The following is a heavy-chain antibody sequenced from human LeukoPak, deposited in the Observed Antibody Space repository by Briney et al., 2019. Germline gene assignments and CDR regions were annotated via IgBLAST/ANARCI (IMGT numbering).Heavy chain of an antibody. V-gene: IGHV3-9*01. Sequence: GRSLRLSCAASGFTFDDYAMHWVRQAPGKGLEWVSGISWNSGSIGYADSVKGRFTISRDNAKNSLYLQMNSLRAEDTALYHCAKIGGGSRYYYDSSGYSQPVDYWGQGTLVTVSS. CDR3: AKIGGGSRYYYDSSGYSQPVDY. CDR2: ISWNSGSI. J-gene: IGHJ4*02. D-gene: IGHD3-22*01. CDR1: GFTFDDYA.